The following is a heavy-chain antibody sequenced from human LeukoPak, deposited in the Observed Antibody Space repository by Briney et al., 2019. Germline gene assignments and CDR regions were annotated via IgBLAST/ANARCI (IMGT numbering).Heavy chain of an antibody. J-gene: IGHJ5*02. CDR2: INGNGRAT. Sequence: GGSLRLSCAASGFTFRNYAMTWVRQAPGKGLDWVSSINGNGRATYYADSVRGRFTISRDNYKNTLYLQMNSLRAEDTAVFYCAKGGAYYDFIFDPWGQGTLVTVSS. V-gene: IGHV3-23*01. CDR1: GFTFRNYA. CDR3: AKGGAYYDFIFDP. D-gene: IGHD3-3*01.